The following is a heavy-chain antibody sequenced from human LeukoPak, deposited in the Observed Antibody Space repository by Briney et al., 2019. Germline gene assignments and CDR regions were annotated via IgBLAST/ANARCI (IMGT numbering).Heavy chain of an antibody. Sequence: PGGSLRLSCAASGFTFSDYYMSWIRQAPGKGLEWVSYISSSGSSIYYADSVKGRFTISRDNAKNSLYLQMNSLRAEDTAVYYCARGGAYYDSSEQPDYWGQGTLVTVSS. CDR3: ARGGAYYDSSEQPDY. D-gene: IGHD3-22*01. V-gene: IGHV3-11*01. CDR2: ISSSGSSI. CDR1: GFTFSDYY. J-gene: IGHJ4*02.